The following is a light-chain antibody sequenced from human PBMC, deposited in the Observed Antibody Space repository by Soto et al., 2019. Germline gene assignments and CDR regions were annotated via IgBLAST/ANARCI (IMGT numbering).Light chain of an antibody. CDR3: QQYDSSLFT. V-gene: IGKV3-20*01. CDR2: GAS. J-gene: IGKJ3*01. CDR1: QSVSSSY. Sequence: EIVLTQSPGTLSLSPGERATLSCRASQSVSSSYLAWYQQKPGQAPRLLIYGASSRATGIPDRFSGSGSGTGFTLSIRGLEPEDLAEYYCQQYDSSLFTFGRGTKVYSK.